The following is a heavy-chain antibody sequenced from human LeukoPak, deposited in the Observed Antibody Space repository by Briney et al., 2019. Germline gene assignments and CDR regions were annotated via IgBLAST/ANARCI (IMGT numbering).Heavy chain of an antibody. J-gene: IGHJ4*02. CDR1: GFTFSTYG. V-gene: IGHV3-30*02. D-gene: IGHD1-1*01. CDR2: VRYDGSKI. Sequence: GGSLRLSCAASGFTFSTYGMYWVRQAPGKGLEWVAFVRYDGSKIYCAESVKGRFTLSRDISKNTLYLQMNSLRAEDTAVYYCAKDSPKQLLRYLDYWGQGTLVTVSS. CDR3: AKDSPKQLLRYLDY.